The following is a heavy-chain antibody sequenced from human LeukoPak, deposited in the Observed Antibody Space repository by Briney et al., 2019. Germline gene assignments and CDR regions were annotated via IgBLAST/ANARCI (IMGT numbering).Heavy chain of an antibody. CDR2: IKQDGSEK. Sequence: GGSLRLSCAASGFSFSSYWMSWVRQAPGKGLEWVANIKQDGSEKYYVDSVKGRFTISRDNSKNTLYLQMKSLRAEDTAVYYCAKGGGYEAQYYYYYLDVWGKGTTVTISS. CDR1: GFSFSSYW. V-gene: IGHV3-7*01. D-gene: IGHD5-12*01. CDR3: AKGGGYEAQYYYYYLDV. J-gene: IGHJ6*03.